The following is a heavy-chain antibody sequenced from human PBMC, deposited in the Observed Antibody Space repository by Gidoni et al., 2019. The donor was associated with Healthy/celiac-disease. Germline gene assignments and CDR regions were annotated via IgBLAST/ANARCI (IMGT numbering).Heavy chain of an antibody. CDR2: INQSGST. CDR3: ARGLRYFGYGMDV. Sequence: IGEINQSGSTNYNPSLKSRVTISVDTSKNQFSLKLSSVTAADTAVYCCARGLRYFGYGMDVWGQGTTVTVSS. V-gene: IGHV4-34*01. J-gene: IGHJ6*02. D-gene: IGHD3-9*01.